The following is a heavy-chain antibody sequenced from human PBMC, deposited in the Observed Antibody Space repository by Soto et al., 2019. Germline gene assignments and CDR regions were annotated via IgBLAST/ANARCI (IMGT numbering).Heavy chain of an antibody. CDR1: EYTFTSYD. CDR2: MSPNSGDT. D-gene: IGHD7-27*01. Sequence: QEQLVQSGAEVKKPGASVKVSCKASEYTFTSYDINWVRQATGQGLEWMGWMSPNSGDTGYAQKFQGRVTMTRDTAISTAYMELRSRRSEDTAVYYCARGPPNWGFDYWGQGTLVTVSS. CDR3: ARGPPNWGFDY. V-gene: IGHV1-8*01. J-gene: IGHJ4*02.